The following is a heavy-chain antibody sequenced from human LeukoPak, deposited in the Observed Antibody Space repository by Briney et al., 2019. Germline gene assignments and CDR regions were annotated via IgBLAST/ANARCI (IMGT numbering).Heavy chain of an antibody. D-gene: IGHD3-9*01. CDR2: IYYSGST. CDR3: SGLRYFDWLLSTFDY. Sequence: SETLSLTCTVSGGSISSSSYYWGWIRQPPGKGLEWIGSIYYSGSTYYNPSLKSRGTISVDTSKNQFSLKLSSVTAADTAVYYCSGLRYFDWLLSTFDYWGQGTLVTVSS. J-gene: IGHJ4*02. V-gene: IGHV4-39*01. CDR1: GGSISSSSYY.